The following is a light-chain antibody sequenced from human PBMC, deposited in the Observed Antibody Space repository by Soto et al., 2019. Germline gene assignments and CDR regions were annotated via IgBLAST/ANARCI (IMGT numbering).Light chain of an antibody. CDR3: QQYDNLPLT. CDR1: KDISKY. Sequence: DIQMTQSPSSLSAPVGDRVTITCRASKDISKYLNWYQQKPGKAPKLLMYDAFILETGVPSRFSGSGSGTDFTLTITSLQPEDIATYYCQQYDNLPLTFGPGTKVEIK. V-gene: IGKV1-33*01. CDR2: DAF. J-gene: IGKJ3*01.